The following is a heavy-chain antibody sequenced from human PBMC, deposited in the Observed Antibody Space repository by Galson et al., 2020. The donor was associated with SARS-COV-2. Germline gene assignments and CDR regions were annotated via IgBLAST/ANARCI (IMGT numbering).Heavy chain of an antibody. CDR3: ARYTTSSVAFDF. D-gene: IGHD6-6*01. CDR1: NGPISSHY. J-gene: IGHJ4*02. V-gene: IGHV4-59*08. Sequence: SQTLSLTCSVSNGPISSHYWSWIRQTPGKGLEWIGFFHYDGSTNYNPSLRSRVTISIDPSKNQFSLKLIPVTAADSAVYYCARYTTSSVAFDFWGQGTLVTVAS. CDR2: FHYDGST.